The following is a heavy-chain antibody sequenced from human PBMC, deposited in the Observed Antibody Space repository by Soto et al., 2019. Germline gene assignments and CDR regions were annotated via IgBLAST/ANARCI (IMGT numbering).Heavy chain of an antibody. J-gene: IGHJ1*01. V-gene: IGHV3-30-3*01. D-gene: IGHD3-10*01. CDR3: ARGPPRITWFGPAEYFQH. CDR2: ISYDGSNK. CDR1: GFTFSSYA. Sequence: PGGSLRLSCAASGFTFSSYAMHWVRQAPGKGLEWVAVISYDGSNKYYADSVKGRFTISRDNSKNTLYLQMNSLRAEDTAVYYCARGPPRITWFGPAEYFQHWGQGTLVTVSS.